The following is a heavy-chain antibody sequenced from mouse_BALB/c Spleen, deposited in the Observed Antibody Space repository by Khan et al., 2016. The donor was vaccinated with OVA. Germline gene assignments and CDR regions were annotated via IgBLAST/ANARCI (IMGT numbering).Heavy chain of an antibody. CDR2: INTYTGEP. V-gene: IGHV9-3-1*01. CDR1: GYTFTNYG. J-gene: IGHJ4*01. CDR3: AITHYLSYVKVF. Sequence: TQLVQSGPELKKPGETVKISCKASGYTFTNYGMNWVKQAPGKGLKWMGWINTYTGEPTYADDFKGRFAFSLETSASTAYLLINHLKNEHTATYFCAITHYLSYVKVFWGQGTTITVSS. D-gene: IGHD1-1*01.